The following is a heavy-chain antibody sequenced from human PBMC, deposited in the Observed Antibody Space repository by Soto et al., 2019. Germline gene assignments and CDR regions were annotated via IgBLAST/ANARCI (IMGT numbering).Heavy chain of an antibody. CDR1: GYTFTSYG. CDR3: ARDMSLVTTTTFDY. D-gene: IGHD4-17*01. CDR2: ISAYNGNT. V-gene: IGHV1-18*01. Sequence: GASVKVSCKASGYTFTSYGISWVRQAPGQGLEWMGWISAYNGNTNYAQKLQGRVTMTTDTSTSTAYMELRSLRSDDTAVYYCARDMSLVTTTTFDYWGQGTLVTVSS. J-gene: IGHJ4*02.